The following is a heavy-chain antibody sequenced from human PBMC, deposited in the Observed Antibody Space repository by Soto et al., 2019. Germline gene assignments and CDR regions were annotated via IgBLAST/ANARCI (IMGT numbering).Heavy chain of an antibody. CDR1: GFTFSNYG. D-gene: IGHD5-18*01. J-gene: IGHJ4*02. V-gene: IGHV3-30*03. Sequence: QVQLVQSGGNVVQPGRSLRLSCAASGFTFSNYGMHWVRQAPGKGLEWLAFISHDGSNTYYADSVKCRFTISRDNSKKTLYLQMNSLRAEDTAVFYCAQKPKIQLWLPYFDYWGQGTLVTVSS. CDR3: AQKPKIQLWLPYFDY. CDR2: ISHDGSNT.